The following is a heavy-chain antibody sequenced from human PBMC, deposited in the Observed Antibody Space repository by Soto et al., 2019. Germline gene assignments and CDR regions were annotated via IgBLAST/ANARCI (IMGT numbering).Heavy chain of an antibody. D-gene: IGHD3-3*01. J-gene: IGHJ6*02. Sequence: GGSLRLSCAASGFTFSSYSMNWVRQAPGKGLEWVSSISSSSSYIYYADSVKGRFTISRDNAKNSLYLQMNGLRAEDTAVYYCARDRFFLGMDVWGQGTTVTVSS. CDR3: ARDRFFLGMDV. CDR1: GFTFSSYS. CDR2: ISSSSSYI. V-gene: IGHV3-21*01.